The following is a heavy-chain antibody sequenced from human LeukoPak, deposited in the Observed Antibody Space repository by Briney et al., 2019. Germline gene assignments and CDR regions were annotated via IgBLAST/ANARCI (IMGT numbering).Heavy chain of an antibody. CDR2: IYYSGSN. CDR3: ARVRYGDRFDY. V-gene: IGHV4-59*01. CDR1: GGSISSYY. D-gene: IGHD4-17*01. Sequence: SETLSLTCTVSGGSISSYYWSWIRQPPGKGLEWIGYIYYSGSNNYNPSLKSRVTISVDTSKNQFSLKLSSVTAADTAVYYCARVRYGDRFDYWGQGTLVTVSS. J-gene: IGHJ4*02.